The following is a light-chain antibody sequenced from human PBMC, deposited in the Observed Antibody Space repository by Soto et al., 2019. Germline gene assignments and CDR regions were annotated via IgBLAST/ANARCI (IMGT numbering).Light chain of an antibody. CDR3: QQYNDWPRT. Sequence: EIVMTQSPATLSVSPGERATLSCRASQSVSINLAWFQQKPGQAPRLLIHRASTRDTEIPARFSGSGSGTEFTLTISSLQSEDLAVYYCQQYNDWPRTFGQGTKVDIK. CDR1: QSVSIN. J-gene: IGKJ1*01. V-gene: IGKV3-15*01. CDR2: RAS.